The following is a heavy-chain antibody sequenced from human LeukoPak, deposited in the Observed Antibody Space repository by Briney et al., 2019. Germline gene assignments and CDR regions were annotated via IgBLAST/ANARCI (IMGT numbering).Heavy chain of an antibody. J-gene: IGHJ5*02. V-gene: IGHV4-38-2*02. CDR2: IYHSGST. Sequence: SQTLSLTCTVSGYSITSGYYWGWIRQPSGKGLVWIGSIYHSGSTYYDPSLKSRVTISVDTSKNQFSLKLSSVTAADTAVYYCARGYSSSWYLNWFDPWGQGTLVTVSS. D-gene: IGHD6-13*01. CDR1: GYSITSGYY. CDR3: ARGYSSSWYLNWFDP.